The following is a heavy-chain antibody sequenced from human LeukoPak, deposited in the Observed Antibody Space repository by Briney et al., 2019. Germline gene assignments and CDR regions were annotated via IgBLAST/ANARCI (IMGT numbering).Heavy chain of an antibody. CDR2: ISSSSSYI. CDR1: GFTFSSYS. J-gene: IGHJ6*03. CDR3: ARGGLDIVVVPAAIFYYYYMDV. Sequence: PGGSLRLSCAASGFTFSSYSMNWVRQAPGKGLEWVSSISSSSSYIYYADSVKGRFTISRDNAKNSLYLQMNSLRAEDTAVYYCARGGLDIVVVPAAIFYYYYMDVWGKGTTVTVSS. D-gene: IGHD2-2*02. V-gene: IGHV3-21*01.